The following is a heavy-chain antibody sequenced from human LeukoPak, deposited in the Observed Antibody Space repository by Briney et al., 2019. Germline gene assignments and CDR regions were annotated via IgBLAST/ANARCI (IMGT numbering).Heavy chain of an antibody. V-gene: IGHV4-34*01. J-gene: IGHJ4*02. CDR1: GGSFSGYY. D-gene: IGHD5-24*01. Sequence: SETLSLTCAVHGGSFSGYYWSWIRQPPGKGLEWIGEINHSGSTNYNPSLKSRVTISVDTSKNQFSLKLSSVTAADTAVYYCARGRMGTFDYWGQGTLVTVSS. CDR3: ARGRMGTFDY. CDR2: INHSGST.